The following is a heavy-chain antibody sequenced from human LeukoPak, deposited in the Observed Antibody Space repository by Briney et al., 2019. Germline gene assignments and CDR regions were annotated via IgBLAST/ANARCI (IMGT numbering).Heavy chain of an antibody. V-gene: IGHV3-48*01. CDR1: GFTFSSYS. D-gene: IGHD6-13*01. J-gene: IGHJ6*03. CDR3: ARAGQQLEDYYYMDV. CDR2: ISSRSATI. Sequence: GGSLRLSCAASGFTFSSYSMNWVRQAPGKGLEWVSYISSRSATIYYADSVKGRFTISRDNAKNSLYLQMNSLRAEDTAVYYCARAGQQLEDYYYMDVWGKGTTVTISS.